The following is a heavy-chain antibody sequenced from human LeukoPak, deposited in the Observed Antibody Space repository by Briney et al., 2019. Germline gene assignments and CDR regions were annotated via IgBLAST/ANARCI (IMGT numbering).Heavy chain of an antibody. Sequence: GGSLRLSCAASGFTFSSYSMNWVRQAPGKGLEWVSSISSSSSYIYYADSVKGRFTISRDNAKNSLYLQMNSLRAEDTAVYYCAKRGLGPTPRWCAFDIWGQGTMVTVSS. CDR1: GFTFSSYS. CDR3: AKRGLGPTPRWCAFDI. V-gene: IGHV3-21*04. J-gene: IGHJ3*02. D-gene: IGHD1-26*01. CDR2: ISSSSSYI.